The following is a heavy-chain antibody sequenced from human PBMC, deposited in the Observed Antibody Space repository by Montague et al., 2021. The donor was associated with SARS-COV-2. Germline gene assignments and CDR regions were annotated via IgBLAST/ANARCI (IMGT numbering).Heavy chain of an antibody. J-gene: IGHJ4*02. Sequence: PALVKPTQTLTLTCTFSGFSLISDGVGVGWIRQPPGKALEWLALIFWNDDKRYNSSLKNRLTVTKDTSKNQVVLTMTNMDPLDTGTHYSAHSLLISSLGDFDSWGQGTLVTVAS. CDR1: GFSLISDGVG. CDR2: IFWNDDK. V-gene: IGHV2-5*01. CDR3: AHSLLISSLGDFDS. D-gene: IGHD3-3*02.